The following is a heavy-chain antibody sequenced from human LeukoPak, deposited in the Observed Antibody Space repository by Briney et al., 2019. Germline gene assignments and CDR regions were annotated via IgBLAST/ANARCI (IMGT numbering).Heavy chain of an antibody. CDR2: IYPSGST. J-gene: IGHJ4*02. V-gene: IGHV4-38-2*02. CDR3: ARAAQQQLVRNFDF. D-gene: IGHD6-13*01. CDR1: DSSISSAYY. Sequence: SETLSLTCTVSDSSISSAYYWGWIRQPPGKGLEWIGSIYPSGSTYYNPSLRSRVTISINTSKNQFSLSLSSVTAADTAVYYCARAAQQQLVRNFDFWGQGTLVTVSS.